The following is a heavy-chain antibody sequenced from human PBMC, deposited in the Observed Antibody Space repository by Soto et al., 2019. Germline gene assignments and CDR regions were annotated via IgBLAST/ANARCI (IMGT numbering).Heavy chain of an antibody. CDR3: ARINWGYWFDP. CDR2: INHSGST. V-gene: IGHV4-34*01. J-gene: IGHJ5*02. D-gene: IGHD7-27*01. CDR1: GGSFSGYY. Sequence: SETLSLTCAVYGGSFSGYYWSWIRQPPGKGLEWIGEINHSGSTNYNPSLKSRVTISVDTSKNQFSLKLSSVTAADTAVYYCARINWGYWFDPWGQGTLVTVSS.